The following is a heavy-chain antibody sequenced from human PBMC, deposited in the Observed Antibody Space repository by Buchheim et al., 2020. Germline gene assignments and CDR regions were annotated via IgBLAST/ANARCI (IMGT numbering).Heavy chain of an antibody. V-gene: IGHV4-4*02. CDR3: ARDRKTNWNYENYYYYGMDV. Sequence: QVQLQESGPGLVKPSGTLSLTCAVSGGSISSSNWWSWVRQPPGKGLEWIGEIYHSGSTNYNPSLKSRVTLSVDKSKNQFSLKLSSVTAADTAVYYCARDRKTNWNYENYYYYGMDVWGQGTT. CDR2: IYHSGST. J-gene: IGHJ6*02. CDR1: GGSISSSNW. D-gene: IGHD1-7*01.